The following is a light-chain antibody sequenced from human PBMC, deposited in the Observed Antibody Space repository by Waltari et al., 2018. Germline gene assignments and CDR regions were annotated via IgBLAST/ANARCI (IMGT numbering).Light chain of an antibody. J-gene: IGKJ1*01. V-gene: IGKV3-20*01. Sequence: EIVLTQSPGTLSLSPGERATLSCRASPGVGKYLAWYQQRPGQAPRRLLYHTSIRATGIPDRFSGSGSGTDFSLTISRLEPEDFAVYYCQKYDFLPATFGQGTTVEIK. CDR1: PGVGKY. CDR3: QKYDFLPAT. CDR2: HTS.